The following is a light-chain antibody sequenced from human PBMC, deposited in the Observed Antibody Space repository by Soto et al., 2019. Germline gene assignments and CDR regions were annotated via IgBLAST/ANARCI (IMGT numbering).Light chain of an antibody. CDR2: WAS. CDR1: QSVLYSSNNKNY. Sequence: DIVMTQSPDSLAVSLGERATINCKSSQSVLYSSNNKNYLAWYQQKPGQPPKLLIYWASTRESGVPHRFIGSGSGTDFTLTISSLQAEDVAVYYCQQYYSTPQTFGQGTKLEIK. V-gene: IGKV4-1*01. CDR3: QQYYSTPQT. J-gene: IGKJ2*01.